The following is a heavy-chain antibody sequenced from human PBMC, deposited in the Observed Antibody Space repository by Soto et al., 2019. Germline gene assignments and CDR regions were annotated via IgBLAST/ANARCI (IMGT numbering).Heavy chain of an antibody. J-gene: IGHJ6*02. V-gene: IGHV4-30-4*01. Sequence: QVQLQESGPGLVKPSQTLSLTCTVSGGSISSGDYYWSWIRQPPGKGLEWIGSIYYSGSTYYNPSLKSRVTISVDTSKNQFSLKLSSVTAADTAVYYCARDLNPGYCTNGVHHGCGMDVWGQGTTVTVSS. D-gene: IGHD2-8*01. CDR2: IYYSGST. CDR1: GGSISSGDYY. CDR3: ARDLNPGYCTNGVHHGCGMDV.